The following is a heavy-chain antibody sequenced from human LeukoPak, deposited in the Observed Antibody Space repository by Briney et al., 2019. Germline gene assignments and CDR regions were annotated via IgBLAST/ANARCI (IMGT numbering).Heavy chain of an antibody. J-gene: IGHJ2*01. V-gene: IGHV4-59*08. CDR1: GGSMSSYY. CDR3: ARSTAAAVVDY. Sequence: SETLKLTCTVSGGSMSSYYWGWIRQPPGKGLECLGYIFYSGSTTYNPSLRSRITISVDTSKNQFSLRLTSVTAADTAMYFCARSTAAAVVDYWGRGTLVTVSS. D-gene: IGHD2-21*01. CDR2: IFYSGST.